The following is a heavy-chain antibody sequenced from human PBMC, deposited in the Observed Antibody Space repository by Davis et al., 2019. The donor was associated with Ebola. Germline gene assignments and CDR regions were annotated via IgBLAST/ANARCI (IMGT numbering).Heavy chain of an antibody. J-gene: IGHJ6*02. CDR1: GGSFSGYY. V-gene: IGHV4-34*01. CDR2: INHSGST. CDR3: SGGHTYGSMVYGLGV. D-gene: IGHD3-10*01. Sequence: MPSETLSLTCAVYGGSFSGYYWSWIRQPPGKGLEWIGEINHSGSTNYNPSLKSRVTISVDTSNNHFSLKLSSVTAADTAVYYCSGGHTYGSMVYGLGVWGQGTTVSVPS.